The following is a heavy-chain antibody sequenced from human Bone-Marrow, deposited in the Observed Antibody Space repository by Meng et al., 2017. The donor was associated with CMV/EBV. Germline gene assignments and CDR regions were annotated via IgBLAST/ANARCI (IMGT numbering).Heavy chain of an antibody. CDR2: IFYTGYT. CDR3: DRDKTISATGPFSY. J-gene: IGHJ4*02. Sequence: SETLSLTGTVFGGSVISGAYHWSWIRQPPGKGLECIGFIFYTGYTISNPSLKSRVTISMDTSKNQFSLKLISVTAAATAVYYCDRDKTISATGPFSYWGQGTLVTVAS. V-gene: IGHV4-61*08. CDR1: GGSVISGAYH. D-gene: IGHD5-24*01.